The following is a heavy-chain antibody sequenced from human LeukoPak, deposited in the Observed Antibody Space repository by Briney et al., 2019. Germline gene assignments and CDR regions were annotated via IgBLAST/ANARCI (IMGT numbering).Heavy chain of an antibody. D-gene: IGHD3-10*01. Sequence: SETLSLTCTVSGGSISPLYWGWIRQPPGKGLEFIGYIYYSGTTNYNPSLRSRVTLSVDTSKNQFSLKLSSVTAADPAVYYCARGGVAAKYYFDYWGPGTLVTVSS. CDR1: GGSISPLY. J-gene: IGHJ4*02. CDR2: IYYSGTT. V-gene: IGHV4-59*11. CDR3: ARGGVAAKYYFDY.